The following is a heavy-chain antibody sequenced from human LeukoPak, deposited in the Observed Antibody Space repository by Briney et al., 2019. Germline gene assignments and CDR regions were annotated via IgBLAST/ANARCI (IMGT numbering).Heavy chain of an antibody. D-gene: IGHD3-3*01. CDR3: ARRDWVSGAVRAFDI. Sequence: KPGGSLRLSCVGSGFRFSDYYMSWIRQAPGKGLEWVSYISNDSVDKYYVDSVRGRFTIFRDNAKKSMYLQMSGLRVEDTAVYYCARRDWVSGAVRAFDIWGQGTMVTVSS. CDR1: GFRFSDYY. J-gene: IGHJ3*02. CDR2: ISNDSVDK. V-gene: IGHV3-11*04.